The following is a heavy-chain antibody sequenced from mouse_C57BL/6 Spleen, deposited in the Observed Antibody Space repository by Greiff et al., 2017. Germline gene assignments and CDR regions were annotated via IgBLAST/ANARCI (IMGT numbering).Heavy chain of an antibody. CDR3: AGGLRYGYFDV. V-gene: IGHV6-3*01. J-gene: IGHJ1*03. CDR1: GFTFSNYW. CDR2: ISLKSDNYAT. D-gene: IGHD1-1*01. Sequence: EVQRVESGGGLVQPGGSMKLSCVASGFTFSNYWMNWVRQSPGKGLEWVAQISLKSDNYATHYAESVKGRFTISRDDSKSSVYLQMSSLRAEDTGIYYCAGGLRYGYFDVWGTGTTVTVSS.